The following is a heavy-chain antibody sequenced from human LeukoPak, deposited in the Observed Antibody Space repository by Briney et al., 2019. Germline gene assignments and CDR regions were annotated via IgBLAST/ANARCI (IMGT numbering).Heavy chain of an antibody. CDR2: INPNSGGT. V-gene: IGHV1-2*02. CDR1: GYTFGSDD. Sequence: PGASVKVSCKASGYTFGSDDINWVRQAPGQGLEWMGWINPNSGGTNYPQKFQGRVTMTRDTSISTAYMELSGLRSDDTAVYYCARPNYYDSSGQFDYWGQGALVIVSS. D-gene: IGHD3-22*01. CDR3: ARPNYYDSSGQFDY. J-gene: IGHJ4*02.